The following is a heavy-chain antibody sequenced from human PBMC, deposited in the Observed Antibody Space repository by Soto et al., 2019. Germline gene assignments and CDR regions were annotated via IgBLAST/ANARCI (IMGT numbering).Heavy chain of an antibody. Sequence: GGSLRLSCVASGITFGSRAMSWVRQAPGKGLEWVAVISYDGSNKYYADSVKGRFTISRDNSQNTLSLQMNSLRAEDTAVYYCAKRNSGWYPPDYWGQGTLVTVSS. J-gene: IGHJ4*02. CDR1: GITFGSRA. CDR3: AKRNSGWYPPDY. D-gene: IGHD6-19*01. CDR2: ISYDGSNK. V-gene: IGHV3-30*18.